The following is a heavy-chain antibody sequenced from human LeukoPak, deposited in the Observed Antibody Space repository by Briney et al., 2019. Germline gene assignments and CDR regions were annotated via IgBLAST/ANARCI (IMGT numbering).Heavy chain of an antibody. V-gene: IGHV4-34*01. Sequence: SETQSLTCAVYGGSFSGYYWSWIRQPPGKGLEWIGEINHSGSTNYNPSLKSRVTISVDTSKNQFSLKLSSVTAADTAVYYCASGWSNDAFDIWGQGTMVTVSS. CDR2: INHSGST. CDR1: GGSFSGYY. CDR3: ASGWSNDAFDI. D-gene: IGHD2-8*02. J-gene: IGHJ3*02.